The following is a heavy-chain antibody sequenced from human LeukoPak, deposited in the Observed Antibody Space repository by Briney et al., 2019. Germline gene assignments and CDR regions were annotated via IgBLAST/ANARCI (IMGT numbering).Heavy chain of an antibody. CDR1: GGSLSSGGYY. J-gene: IGHJ4*02. D-gene: IGHD6-13*01. Sequence: SETLSLTCTVSGGSLSSGGYYWSWIRQPPGKGLEWIGYIYHSGSTYYNPSLKSRVTISVDRSKNQFSLKLSSVTAADTAVYYCANGQAAAGPIYDYWGQGTLVTVSS. V-gene: IGHV4-30-2*01. CDR3: ANGQAAAGPIYDY. CDR2: IYHSGST.